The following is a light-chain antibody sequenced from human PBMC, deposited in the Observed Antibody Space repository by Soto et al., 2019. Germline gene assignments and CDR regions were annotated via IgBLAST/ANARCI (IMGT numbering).Light chain of an antibody. J-gene: IGKJ1*01. CDR1: QSISSW. CDR3: QQYNSYPWT. CDR2: DAS. V-gene: IGKV1-5*01. Sequence: DLQMTQSPSTLSASVGDRVTITCRASQSISSWLAWYQQKPGKAPKVLIYDASSLESGVPSKFSGSGSGTEFTLTISSLQPDDFATYYCQQYNSYPWTFGQGTKVEIK.